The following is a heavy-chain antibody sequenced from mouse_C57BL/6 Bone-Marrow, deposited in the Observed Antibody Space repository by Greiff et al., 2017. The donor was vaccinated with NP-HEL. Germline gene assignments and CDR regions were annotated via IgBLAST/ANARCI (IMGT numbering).Heavy chain of an antibody. Sequence: LQQPGAELVRPGTSVKLSCKASGYTFTSYWMHWVTQRPGQGLEWIGVIDPSDSYTNYNQKFKGKATLTVDTSSSTAYMQLSSLTSEDSAVYYCARTPLDYWGQGTTLTVSS. CDR3: ARTPLDY. CDR2: IDPSDSYT. CDR1: GYTFTSYW. V-gene: IGHV1-59*01. J-gene: IGHJ2*01.